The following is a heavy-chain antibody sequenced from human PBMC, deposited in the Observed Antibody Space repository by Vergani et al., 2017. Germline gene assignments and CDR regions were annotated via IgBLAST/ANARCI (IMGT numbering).Heavy chain of an antibody. J-gene: IGHJ6*02. V-gene: IGHV4-61*02. CDR2: FYTGGGT. Sequence: QVQLQELGPGLVRPSQTLSLTCTVSGGSISSGSYYWSWFRQPAGKGLEWIGRFYTGGGTSYNPSLKSRVTISVDTSKNQFSLQLSSVTAADTAVYYCARYPLYDATGPVRLLDMDVWGQGTTVTVSS. CDR3: ARYPLYDATGPVRLLDMDV. CDR1: GGSISSGSYY. D-gene: IGHD3-16*01.